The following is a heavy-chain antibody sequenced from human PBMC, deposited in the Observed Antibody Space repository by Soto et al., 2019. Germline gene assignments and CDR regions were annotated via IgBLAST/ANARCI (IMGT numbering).Heavy chain of an antibody. D-gene: IGHD6-19*01. V-gene: IGHV3-23*01. Sequence: GGSLRLSCAASGFTFSSYAMSWVRQAPGRGLEWVSAISGSGGSTYYADSVKGRFTISRDNSKDTLYLQMNSLRAEDTAVYYCAKERRVAVAGTQFDYWGQGTLVTVSS. CDR1: GFTFSSYA. CDR3: AKERRVAVAGTQFDY. J-gene: IGHJ4*02. CDR2: ISGSGGST.